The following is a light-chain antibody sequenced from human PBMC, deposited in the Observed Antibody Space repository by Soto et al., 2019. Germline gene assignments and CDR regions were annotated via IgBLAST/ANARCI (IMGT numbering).Light chain of an antibody. CDR2: EVS. CDR3: SLYACSNNPYV. CDR1: SSDVGGYNY. V-gene: IGLV2-8*01. Sequence: QSALTQPPSASGPPGQSVTISCTGTSSDVGGYNYVSWYQQHPGKAPKLMIYEVSKRPSGVPDRFSGSKSGNTASLTVSGLQAEDEADYYCSLYACSNNPYVFGSGTKVTVL. J-gene: IGLJ1*01.